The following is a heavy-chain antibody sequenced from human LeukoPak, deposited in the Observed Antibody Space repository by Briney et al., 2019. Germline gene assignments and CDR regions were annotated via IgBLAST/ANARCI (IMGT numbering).Heavy chain of an antibody. CDR1: GFTFSRHG. D-gene: IGHD5-18*01. V-gene: IGHV3-30*18. CDR2: ISNDGSRK. Sequence: LTGGSLRLSCAPSGFTFSRHGMHWVRQAPGKGLEWVAIISNDGSRKYYAHSVEGRFTISRDNAKNSLYLQMNSLRAEDTALYYCAKGPAWRGYSYGRNWFDPWGQGTLVTVSS. CDR3: AKGPAWRGYSYGRNWFDP. J-gene: IGHJ5*02.